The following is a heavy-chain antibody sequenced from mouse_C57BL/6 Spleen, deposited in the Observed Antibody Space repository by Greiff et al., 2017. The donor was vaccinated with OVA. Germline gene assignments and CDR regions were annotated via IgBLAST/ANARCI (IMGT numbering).Heavy chain of an antibody. Sequence: QVQLQQSGAELVRPGASVTLSCKASGYTFTDYEMHWVKQTPVHGLEWIGAIDPETGGTAYNQKFKGKAILTADKSSSTAYMELRSLTSEDSAVYYCTLYYDYRMAYWGQGTLVTVSA. CDR2: IDPETGGT. CDR3: TLYYDYRMAY. J-gene: IGHJ3*01. D-gene: IGHD2-4*01. CDR1: GYTFTDYE. V-gene: IGHV1-15*01.